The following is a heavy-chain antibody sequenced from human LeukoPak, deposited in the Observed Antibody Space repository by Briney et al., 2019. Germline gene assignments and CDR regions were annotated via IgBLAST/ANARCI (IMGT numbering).Heavy chain of an antibody. CDR3: ARGRGVATTTPYFDY. CDR2: ISYDGSNK. Sequence: QPGGSLRLSCAASGFTFSSYAMHWVRQAPGKGLEWVAVISYDGSNKYYADSVKGRFTISRDNSKNTLYLQMNSLRAEDTAVYYCARGRGVATTTPYFDYWGQGTLVTVSS. V-gene: IGHV3-30-3*01. J-gene: IGHJ4*02. CDR1: GFTFSSYA. D-gene: IGHD5-12*01.